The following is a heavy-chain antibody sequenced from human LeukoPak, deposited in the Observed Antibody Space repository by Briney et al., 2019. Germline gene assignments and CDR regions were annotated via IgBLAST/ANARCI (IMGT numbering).Heavy chain of an antibody. V-gene: IGHV3-20*04. CDR2: INSTGDGT. CDR1: GFTFDDYG. J-gene: IGHJ3*02. CDR3: ARDRDCSSNSCYNAFDI. Sequence: PGGSLRLSCAASGFTFDDYGMSWVRQAPGKGLEWVSGINSTGDGTVYADSVKGRFTISRDNSKNTLYVQMNSLRAEDTAVYYCARDRDCSSNSCYNAFDIWGQGTMVTVSS. D-gene: IGHD2-2*01.